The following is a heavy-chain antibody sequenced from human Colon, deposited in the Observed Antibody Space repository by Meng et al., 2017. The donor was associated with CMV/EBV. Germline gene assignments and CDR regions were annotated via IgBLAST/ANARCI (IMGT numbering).Heavy chain of an antibody. V-gene: IGHV6-1*01. D-gene: IGHD1-26*01. CDR1: GDSVSSNNVA. CDR2: TYYRSQWST. J-gene: IGHJ4*02. CDR3: ARVISSIGIIDY. Sequence: ISGDSVSSNNVAWNWIRQSPSRGIEWLGRTYYRSQWSTDYAVSLRSRINIKADTAKNQFSLQLNSVTPEDTAMYYCARVISSIGIIDYWGQGSLVTVSS.